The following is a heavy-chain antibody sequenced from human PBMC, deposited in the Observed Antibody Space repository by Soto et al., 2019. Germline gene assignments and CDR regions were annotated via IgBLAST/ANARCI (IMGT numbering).Heavy chain of an antibody. D-gene: IGHD3-16*02. Sequence: GGSLRLSCATSGFVFSSYSMNWSRQAPVKGLEWVSYISGSRRRSGYSIYYADSVKGRFTITRDNIKNFLFLQMNGLRADDTASYYCARDGLLFSGPYRPSRFDYWGLGTLVTVSS. J-gene: IGHJ4*02. CDR1: GFVFSSYS. CDR3: ARDGLLFSGPYRPSRFDY. CDR2: ISGSRRRSGYSI. V-gene: IGHV3-48*04.